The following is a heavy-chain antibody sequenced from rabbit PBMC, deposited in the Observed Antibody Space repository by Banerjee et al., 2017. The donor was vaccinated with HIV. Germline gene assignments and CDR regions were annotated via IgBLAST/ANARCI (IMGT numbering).Heavy chain of an antibody. CDR3: ARDGVYTGPDYDL. Sequence: EWIACIYAGSSDSAWYASWAKGRFTISKTSSTTVTLQMTSLTAADMATYFCARDGVYTGPDYDLWGQGTLVTVS. D-gene: IGHD4-2*01. J-gene: IGHJ3*01. CDR2: IYAGSSDSA. V-gene: IGHV1S40*01.